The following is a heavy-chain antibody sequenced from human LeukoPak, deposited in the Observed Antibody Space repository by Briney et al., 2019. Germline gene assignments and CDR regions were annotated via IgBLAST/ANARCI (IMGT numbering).Heavy chain of an antibody. Sequence: ASVKVSCKASGYTFTSYDINWVRQATRQGLEWMGWMNPNSGNTGYAQKFQGRVTMTRNTSISTAYMELSSLRSEDTAVYYCAKEAHDILITGHFDSWGQGTLVTVSS. V-gene: IGHV1-8*01. CDR2: MNPNSGNT. CDR3: AKEAHDILITGHFDS. D-gene: IGHD3-9*01. J-gene: IGHJ4*02. CDR1: GYTFTSYD.